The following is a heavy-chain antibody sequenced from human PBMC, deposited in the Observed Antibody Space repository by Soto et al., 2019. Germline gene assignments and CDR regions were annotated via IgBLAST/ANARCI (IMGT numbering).Heavy chain of an antibody. V-gene: IGHV1-2*04. CDR2: INPYSGVT. J-gene: IGHJ6*01. D-gene: IGHD2-2*01. CDR1: GYTFTDYF. Sequence: QVQLVQSGTEVKKPGASVKVSCRASGYTFTDYFLHWVRQAPGQGLEWMGWINPYSGVTNSAQKFQAWFTMTTDPSTSTAFMDLNSLKSDDTAVYFCARGDIVVVYGQRNYYIMDVW. CDR3: ARGDIVVVYGQRNYYIMDV.